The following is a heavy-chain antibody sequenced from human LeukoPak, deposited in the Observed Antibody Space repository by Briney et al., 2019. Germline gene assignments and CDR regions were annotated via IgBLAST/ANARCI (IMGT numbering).Heavy chain of an antibody. CDR2: IDWDDDK. CDR3: ARIRISGGTTFLHDF. V-gene: IGHV2-70*11. Sequence: SGPTLVNPTQTLTLTCTFSGFSLSTSGMCVSWIRQPPGKALEWLARIDWDDDKYYSASLKTRLTISKDTSKNQVVLTMTNMDPVDTATYYCARIRISGGTTFLHDFWGQGSLVTVSS. J-gene: IGHJ4*02. CDR1: GFSLSTSGMC. D-gene: IGHD1-7*01.